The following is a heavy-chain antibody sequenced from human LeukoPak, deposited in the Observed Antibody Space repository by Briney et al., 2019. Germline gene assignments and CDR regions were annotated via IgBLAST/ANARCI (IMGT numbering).Heavy chain of an antibody. CDR3: ARVRDDYGDYDAFDI. CDR2: IYYSGST. CDR1: GGSISSYY. D-gene: IGHD4-17*01. V-gene: IGHV4-59*01. J-gene: IGHJ3*02. Sequence: PSETLSLTCTVSGGSISSYYWSWIRQPPGKGLEWIGYIYYSGSTNYNPSLKSRVTISVDTSKNRFSLKLSSVTAADTAVYYCARVRDDYGDYDAFDIWGQGTMVTVSS.